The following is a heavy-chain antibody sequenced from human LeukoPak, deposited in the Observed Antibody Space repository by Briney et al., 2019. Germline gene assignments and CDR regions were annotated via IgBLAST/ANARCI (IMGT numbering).Heavy chain of an antibody. V-gene: IGHV4-59*08. Sequence: PSETLSLTCTVSGDSVSIYYWSWIRQPPGKGLEWIGYVDYSGSTKHNPSLKGRVVILRDMSKNEFSLKLTSVTAADTAVYYCARHVPFNSAWYVDHWGQGILVTVSS. J-gene: IGHJ4*02. CDR2: VDYSGST. D-gene: IGHD2/OR15-2a*01. CDR1: GDSVSIYY. CDR3: ARHVPFNSAWYVDH.